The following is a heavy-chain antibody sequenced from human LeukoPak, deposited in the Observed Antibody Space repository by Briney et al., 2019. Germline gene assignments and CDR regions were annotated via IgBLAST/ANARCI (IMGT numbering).Heavy chain of an antibody. V-gene: IGHV1-69*04. Sequence: GASVKVSCKASGGTFISYAISWVRQAPGEGLEWMGRIIPLLRIANSPQKFQRRLTITPDKSTRTAYMQLSSLRSEDTAVYYCARVSNPGMDVWGQGTTVTVSS. CDR2: IIPLLRIA. D-gene: IGHD3-3*02. CDR1: GGTFISYA. CDR3: ARVSNPGMDV. J-gene: IGHJ6*02.